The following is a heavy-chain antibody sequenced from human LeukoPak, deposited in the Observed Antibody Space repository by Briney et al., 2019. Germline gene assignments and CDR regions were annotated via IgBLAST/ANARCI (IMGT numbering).Heavy chain of an antibody. D-gene: IGHD6-13*01. Sequence: SVKVSCKASGGTFSSYAISWVRQAPGQGLEWMGGIIPIFGTANYAQKFQGRVTITADESTSTAYMELSSLRSEDTAVYYCAKDLRIAAAAISPGYWGQGTLVTVSS. CDR1: GGTFSSYA. CDR3: AKDLRIAAAAISPGY. V-gene: IGHV1-69*01. CDR2: IIPIFGTA. J-gene: IGHJ4*02.